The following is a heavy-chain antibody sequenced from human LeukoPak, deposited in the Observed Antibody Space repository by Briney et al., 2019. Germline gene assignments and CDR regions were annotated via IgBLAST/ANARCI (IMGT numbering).Heavy chain of an antibody. J-gene: IGHJ4*02. CDR2: INHSGST. Sequence: SETLSLTCAVYGGSFSGYYWSWIRQPPGKGLEWIGDINHSGSTNYNPSLKSRVTISVDTSKNQFSLKLSSVTAADTAVYYCARDAKDLWSGHFELWGQGTLVTVS. CDR3: ARDAKDLWSGHFEL. V-gene: IGHV4-34*01. CDR1: GGSFSGYY. D-gene: IGHD3-3*01.